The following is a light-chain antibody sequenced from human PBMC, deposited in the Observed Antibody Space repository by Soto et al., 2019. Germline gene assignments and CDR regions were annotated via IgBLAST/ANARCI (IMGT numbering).Light chain of an antibody. CDR1: QSISSSY. Sequence: EIVLTHSPATLSLSPGERATLSFSSSQSISSSYLAWYQQKPGQAPRLLIYDASSRATGIPDRFSGSGSGTDFTLTISRLEPEDFAVYYCQQYGSSLITFGQGTRLEIK. CDR3: QQYGSSLIT. CDR2: DAS. V-gene: IGKV3-20*01. J-gene: IGKJ5*01.